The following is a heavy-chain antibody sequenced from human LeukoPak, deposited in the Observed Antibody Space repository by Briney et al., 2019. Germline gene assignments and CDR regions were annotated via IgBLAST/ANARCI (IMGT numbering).Heavy chain of an antibody. Sequence: GGSLRLSCAASGFTFSSYAMSWVRQAPGKGLVWVSRINSDGSSTSYADSVKGRFTISRDNAKNTLYLQMNSLRAEDTAVYYCARDLVPAAIFYWFDPWGQGTLVTVSS. V-gene: IGHV3-74*01. D-gene: IGHD2-2*01. CDR3: ARDLVPAAIFYWFDP. CDR1: GFTFSSYA. CDR2: INSDGSST. J-gene: IGHJ5*02.